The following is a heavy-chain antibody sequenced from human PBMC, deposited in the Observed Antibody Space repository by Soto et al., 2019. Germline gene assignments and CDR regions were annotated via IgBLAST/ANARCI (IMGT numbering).Heavy chain of an antibody. V-gene: IGHV1-18*01. CDR1: GYTFTSYG. CDR2: ISAYNGNT. J-gene: IGHJ6*02. Sequence: QVQLVQSGAEVKKPGASVKVSCKASGYTFTSYGISWVRQAPGQGLEWMGWISAYNGNTNYAQKLQGRVTMTTDTTTSTAYMELRSLRSDDTAVYYCATSNWNDVYYYHGMDVWGQGTTVTVSS. D-gene: IGHD1-1*01. CDR3: ATSNWNDVYYYHGMDV.